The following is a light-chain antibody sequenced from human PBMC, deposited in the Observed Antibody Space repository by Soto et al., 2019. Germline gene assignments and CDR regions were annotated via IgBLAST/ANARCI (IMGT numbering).Light chain of an antibody. CDR1: EDIKTS. J-gene: IGKJ1*01. Sequence: DIQMTQSPSSLSASVGDRVTITCRASEDIKTSVAWFQQKPGQAPESLIFAASLLQDGVPPKFSGRGSGTRFTLTISSLQPDDFATYYCQQYNSYSWTFGQGTKVDNK. V-gene: IGKV1-16*02. CDR2: AAS. CDR3: QQYNSYSWT.